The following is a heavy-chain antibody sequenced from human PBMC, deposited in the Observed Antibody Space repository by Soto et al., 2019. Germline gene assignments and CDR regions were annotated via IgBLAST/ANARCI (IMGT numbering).Heavy chain of an antibody. J-gene: IGHJ4*02. Sequence: GESLKISCAASGFTFSSYAMSWVRQAPGKGLEWVSAISGSGGSTYYADSVKGRFTISRDNSKNTLYLQMNSLRAEDTAVYYCATAYYDFWSGYYTPFDYWGQGTLVTVSS. D-gene: IGHD3-3*01. CDR3: ATAYYDFWSGYYTPFDY. CDR2: ISGSGGST. CDR1: GFTFSSYA. V-gene: IGHV3-23*01.